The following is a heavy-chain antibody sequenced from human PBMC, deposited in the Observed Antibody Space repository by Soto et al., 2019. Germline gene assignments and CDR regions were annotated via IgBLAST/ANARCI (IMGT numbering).Heavy chain of an antibody. J-gene: IGHJ4*02. V-gene: IGHV3-7*01. CDR1: GFTFSIYW. Sequence: EVHLVESGGGLVQPGGSLRLSCAASGFTFSIYWMSWVRQAPVRGLEWVASIKQDGGEKYYMDSVKGRFTISTDIAKNSLYLQLNSLRAGDTAVYYCARASHAHFDYWGQGTLVTVSS. CDR2: IKQDGGEK. CDR3: ARASHAHFDY.